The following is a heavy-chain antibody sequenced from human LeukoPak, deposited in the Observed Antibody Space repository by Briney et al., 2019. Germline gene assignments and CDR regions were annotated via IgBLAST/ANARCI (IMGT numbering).Heavy chain of an antibody. CDR1: GGSISSYY. CDR2: IYYSGST. Sequence: SETLSLTCTVSGGSISSYYWTWIRQPPGKGLEWIGYIYYSGSTSYNPSLKSRVTISVDTSKNQFSLKPSSVTAADTAVYYCARHRNYYDSSGYYLFDYWGQGTLVTVSS. CDR3: ARHRNYYDSSGYYLFDY. D-gene: IGHD3-22*01. J-gene: IGHJ4*02. V-gene: IGHV4-59*08.